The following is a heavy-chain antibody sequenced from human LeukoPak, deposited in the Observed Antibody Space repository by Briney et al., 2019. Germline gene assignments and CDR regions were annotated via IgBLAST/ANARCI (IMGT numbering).Heavy chain of an antibody. D-gene: IGHD1-26*01. CDR3: ARDGFRVGAYDAFDM. J-gene: IGHJ3*02. Sequence: ASVKVSCKASGYTFTSCGISWVRQAPGQGLQWMGWISGYNGDTNYAQNFQGRVIMTTDTSTNTAYMELWSLRSDDTAIYYCARDGFRVGAYDAFDMWGQGTMVTVSS. CDR1: GYTFTSCG. V-gene: IGHV1-18*01. CDR2: ISGYNGDT.